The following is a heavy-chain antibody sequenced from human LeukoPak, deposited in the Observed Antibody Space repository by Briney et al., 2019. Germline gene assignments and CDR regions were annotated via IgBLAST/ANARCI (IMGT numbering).Heavy chain of an antibody. D-gene: IGHD5-12*01. V-gene: IGHV3-21*01. CDR2: ISSSSSYI. J-gene: IGHJ4*02. Sequence: GGSLRLSCAASGLTFSSYSMNWVRQAPGKGLEWVSSISSSSSYIYYADSVKGRFTISRDNAKNSLYLQMNSLRAEDTAVYYCARSHSGYDYIPPPAFDYWGQGTLVTVSS. CDR1: GLTFSSYS. CDR3: ARSHSGYDYIPPPAFDY.